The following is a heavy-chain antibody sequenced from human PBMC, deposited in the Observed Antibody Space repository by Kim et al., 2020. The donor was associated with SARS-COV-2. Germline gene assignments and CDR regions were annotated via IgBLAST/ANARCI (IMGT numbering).Heavy chain of an antibody. CDR1: GFTFSDYH. V-gene: IGHV3-11*05. J-gene: IGHJ4*02. Sequence: GGSLRLFCAASGFTFSDYHMSWIRQAPGKGLEWVSYITSRSSHTNYADSVRGRFTISRDNANNSLYLQLNSLSPEDTAVYYCARGGFYTSFDYWGQGTLVTVSS. CDR3: ARGGFYTSFDY. CDR2: ITSRSSHT. D-gene: IGHD3-16*01.